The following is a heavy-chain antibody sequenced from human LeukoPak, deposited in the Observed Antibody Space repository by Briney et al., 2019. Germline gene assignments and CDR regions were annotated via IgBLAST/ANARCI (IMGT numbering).Heavy chain of an antibody. V-gene: IGHV3-48*02. CDR3: ASSGSYRFDY. CDR2: ITSSGTTI. CDR1: GFTFSSYS. Sequence: GGSLRLSCAASGFTFSSYSMNWVRQAPGKGLEWVSHITSSGTTISYADSVKGRFTISTDNAKNSLDLQMNSLRDEDTAVYYCASSGSYRFDYWGQGTLVTVSP. D-gene: IGHD1-26*01. J-gene: IGHJ4*02.